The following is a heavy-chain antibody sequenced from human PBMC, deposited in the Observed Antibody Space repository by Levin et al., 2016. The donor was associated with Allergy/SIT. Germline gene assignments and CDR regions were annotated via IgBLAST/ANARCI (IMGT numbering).Heavy chain of an antibody. V-gene: IGHV3-15*01. CDR2: IKSKTDGGTT. CDR1: GFTFSNAW. D-gene: IGHD2-15*01. Sequence: GGSLRLSCAASGFTFSNAWMSWVRQAPGKGLEWVGRIKSKTDGGTTDYAAPVKGRFTISRDDSKNTLYLQMNSLKTEDTAVYYCTTPGVVVAATDYYYGMDVWGQGTTVTVSS. CDR3: TTPGVVVAATDYYYGMDV. J-gene: IGHJ6*02.